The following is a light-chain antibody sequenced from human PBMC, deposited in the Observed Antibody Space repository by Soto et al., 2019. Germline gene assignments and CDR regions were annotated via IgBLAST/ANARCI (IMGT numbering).Light chain of an antibody. CDR3: QRYNSAPWT. J-gene: IGKJ1*01. CDR1: QDINNY. V-gene: IGKV1-27*01. CDR2: AAS. Sequence: DIQMTQSPSSLSASVGDRVTITCRASQDINNYLAWYQQKPGKVPKLLIYAASTLQSGVPSRFSGSGSGTDFTLTISSLQPEYVATYYCQRYNSAPWTFGQGTKVEIK.